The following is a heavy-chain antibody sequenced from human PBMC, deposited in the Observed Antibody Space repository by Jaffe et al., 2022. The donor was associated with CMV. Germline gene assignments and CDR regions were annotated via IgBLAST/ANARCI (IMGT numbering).Heavy chain of an antibody. CDR1: GFTFSSYE. D-gene: IGHD6-19*01. CDR2: ISSSGSTI. Sequence: EVQLVESGGGLVQPGGSLRLSCAASGFTFSSYEMNWVRQAPGKGLEWVSYISSSGSTIYYADSVKGRFTISRDNAKNSLYLQMNSLRAEDTAVYYCARTKFELAVAGSFSDYWGQGTLVTVSS. CDR3: ARTKFELAVAGSFSDY. V-gene: IGHV3-48*03. J-gene: IGHJ4*02.